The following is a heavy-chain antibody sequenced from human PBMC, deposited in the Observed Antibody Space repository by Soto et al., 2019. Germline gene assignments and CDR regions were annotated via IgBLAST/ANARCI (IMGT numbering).Heavy chain of an antibody. Sequence: GESLKISCKGPGYSFTSYWISWVRQMPGKGLEWMGRIDPSDSYTNYSPSFQGHVTISADKSISTAYLQWSSLKASDTAMYYCARSSGRSWYYYGMDVWGQGTTVTVSS. V-gene: IGHV5-10-1*01. J-gene: IGHJ6*02. D-gene: IGHD6-19*01. CDR3: ARSSGRSWYYYGMDV. CDR1: GYSFTSYW. CDR2: IDPSDSYT.